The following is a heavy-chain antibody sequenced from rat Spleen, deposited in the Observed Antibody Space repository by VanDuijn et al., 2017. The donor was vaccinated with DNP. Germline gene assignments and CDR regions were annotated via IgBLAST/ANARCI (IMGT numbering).Heavy chain of an antibody. CDR3: ARDYYDGSYYSLDY. CDR2: ISYECSST. CDR1: GFTFSDYY. J-gene: IGHJ2*01. D-gene: IGHD1-12*02. Sequence: EVQLVESGGGLVQPGRSLKLSCAASGFTFSDYYMAWVRQAPKKGLEWVASISYECSSTYYGDSVKGRFTISRDNAKSTLYLQMNSLRSEDTATYYCARDYYDGSYYSLDYWGQGVMVTVSS. V-gene: IGHV5-22*01.